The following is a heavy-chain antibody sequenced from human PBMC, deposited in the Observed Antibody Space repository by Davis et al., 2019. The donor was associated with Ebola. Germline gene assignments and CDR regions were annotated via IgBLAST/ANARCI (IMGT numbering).Heavy chain of an antibody. CDR1: GFTFSGSA. Sequence: GESLKISCAASGFTFSGSAMHWVRQASGKGLEWVGRIRSKANSYATAYAASVKGRFTISRDDSKNTAYLQMNSLRAEDTAVYYCARDPYGALDYWGQGTLVTVSS. J-gene: IGHJ4*02. D-gene: IGHD4-17*01. V-gene: IGHV3-73*01. CDR2: IRSKANSYAT. CDR3: ARDPYGALDY.